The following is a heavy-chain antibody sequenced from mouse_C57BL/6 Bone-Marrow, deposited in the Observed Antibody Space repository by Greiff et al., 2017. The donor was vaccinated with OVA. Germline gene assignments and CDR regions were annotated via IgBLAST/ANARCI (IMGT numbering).Heavy chain of an antibody. D-gene: IGHD2-3*01. CDR1: GYTFTDYN. Sequence: EVQLQQSGPELVKPGASVKMSCKASGYTFTDYNMHWVKQSPGKSLEWIGYINPNNGGTSYNQKFKGKATLTVNKTSSTAYMEVRSLTSEHSAVYYGARGGLYDGYCFYAMDYWGQGTSVTVSS. J-gene: IGHJ4*01. CDR3: ARGGLYDGYCFYAMDY. CDR2: INPNNGGT. V-gene: IGHV1-22*01.